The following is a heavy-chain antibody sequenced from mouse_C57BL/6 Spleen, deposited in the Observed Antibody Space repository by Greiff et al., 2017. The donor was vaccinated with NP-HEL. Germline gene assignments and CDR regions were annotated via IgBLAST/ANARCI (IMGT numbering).Heavy chain of an antibody. J-gene: IGHJ4*01. Sequence: EVQLQQSGPELVKPGASVKISCKASGYTFTDYYMNWVKQSHGKSLEWIGDINPNNGGTSYNQKFKGKATLTVDKSSSTAYMELRSLTSEDSAVYYCARDGSIIYAMDYWGQGTSVTVSS. D-gene: IGHD1-1*01. CDR2: INPNNGGT. V-gene: IGHV1-26*01. CDR3: ARDGSIIYAMDY. CDR1: GYTFTDYY.